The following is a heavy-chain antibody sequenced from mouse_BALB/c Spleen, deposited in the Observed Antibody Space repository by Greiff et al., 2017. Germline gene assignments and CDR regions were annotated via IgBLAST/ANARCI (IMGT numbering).Heavy chain of an antibody. Sequence: QVQLKESGPSLVQPSQSLSITCTVSGFSLTSYGVHWVRQSPGKGLEWLGVIWRGGSTDYNAAFMSRLSITKDNSKSQVFFKMNSLQADDTAIYYCANYDYDEGGGFAYWGQGTLVTVSA. CDR2: IWRGGST. J-gene: IGHJ3*01. CDR3: ANYDYDEGGGFAY. D-gene: IGHD2-4*01. CDR1: GFSLTSYG. V-gene: IGHV2-5-1*01.